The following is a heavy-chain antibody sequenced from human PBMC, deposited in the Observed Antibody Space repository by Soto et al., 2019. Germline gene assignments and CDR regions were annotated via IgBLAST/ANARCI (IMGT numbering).Heavy chain of an antibody. CDR3: ALIRGTGRGSYYASARPDAFDI. CDR1: GFTFSRYA. Sequence: GGSLRLSCAASGFTFSRYAMSWVRQAPGKGLEWVSAISGSGGSTYYADSVKGRFTISRDNSKNTLYLQMNSLRAEDTAVYYCALIRGTGRGSYYASARPDAFDIWGQGTMVTVSS. J-gene: IGHJ3*02. D-gene: IGHD1-26*01. CDR2: ISGSGGST. V-gene: IGHV3-23*01.